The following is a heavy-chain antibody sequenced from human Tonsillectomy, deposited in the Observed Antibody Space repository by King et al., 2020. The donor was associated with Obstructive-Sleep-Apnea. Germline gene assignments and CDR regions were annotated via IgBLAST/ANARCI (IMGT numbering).Heavy chain of an antibody. V-gene: IGHV4-39*07. Sequence: QLQESGPGLVKPSETLSLTCTVSGGSITSSSYYWGWIRQPPGKGLEWIGSMYYSGSTYYNPSLKSRVTISVDTSKNQFSLKLSSVTAADTAVYYCAGDSRDDWNYGNWYFDLWGRGTLVTVSS. CDR2: MYYSGST. J-gene: IGHJ2*01. CDR1: GGSITSSSYY. D-gene: IGHD1-7*01. CDR3: AGDSRDDWNYGNWYFDL.